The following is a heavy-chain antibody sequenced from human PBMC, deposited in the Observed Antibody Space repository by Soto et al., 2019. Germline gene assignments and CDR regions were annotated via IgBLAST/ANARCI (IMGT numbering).Heavy chain of an antibody. J-gene: IGHJ4*02. Sequence: GSLRLSCAASGFTFSSYWMSWVRQAPGKGLEWVANIKQDGSEKYYVDSVKGRFTISRDNAKNSLYLQMNSLRAEDTAVYYCARDSAGYSYGSTSSPAYWGQGTLVTVSS. V-gene: IGHV3-7*03. CDR2: IKQDGSEK. CDR3: ARDSAGYSYGSTSSPAY. CDR1: GFTFSSYW. D-gene: IGHD5-18*01.